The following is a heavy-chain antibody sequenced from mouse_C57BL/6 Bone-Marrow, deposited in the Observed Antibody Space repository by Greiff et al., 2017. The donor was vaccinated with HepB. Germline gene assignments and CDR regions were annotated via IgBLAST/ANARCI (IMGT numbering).Heavy chain of an antibody. V-gene: IGHV1-7*01. Sequence: QVQLQQSGAELAKPGASVKLSCKASGYTFTSYWMHWVKQRPGKGLEWIGYINPSSGYTKYNQKFKDKATLTADKSSSTAYMQLSSLTYEDSAVYYCARRTRSNFYAMDYWGQGTSVTVSS. CDR3: ARRTRSNFYAMDY. CDR1: GYTFTSYW. CDR2: INPSSGYT. J-gene: IGHJ4*01. D-gene: IGHD2-5*01.